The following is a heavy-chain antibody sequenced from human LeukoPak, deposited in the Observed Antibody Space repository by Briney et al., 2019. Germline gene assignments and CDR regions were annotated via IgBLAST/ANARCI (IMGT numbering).Heavy chain of an antibody. V-gene: IGHV3-33*01. Sequence: GTSLRLSCAASGFTFSSFGMHWVRQALGKGLEWVTLIWYDGSSEYYADSVKGRFTISRDNSKNRLYLQINSLRVEDTAVYYCARDSYDVLTGYYSGPDYWGQGTLVTVSS. J-gene: IGHJ4*02. D-gene: IGHD3-9*01. CDR1: GFTFSSFG. CDR2: IWYDGSSE. CDR3: ARDSYDVLTGYYSGPDY.